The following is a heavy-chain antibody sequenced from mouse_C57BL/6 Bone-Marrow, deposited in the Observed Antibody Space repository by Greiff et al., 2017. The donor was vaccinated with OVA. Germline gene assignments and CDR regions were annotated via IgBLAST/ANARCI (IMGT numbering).Heavy chain of an antibody. V-gene: IGHV1-76*01. CDR3: VSVSFAY. CDR2: IYPGSGNT. Sequence: VKLQQSGAELVRPGASVKLSCKASGYTFTDYYINWVKQRPGQGLEWIARIYPGSGNTYYNEKFKGKATLTAEKSSSTAYMQLSSLTSEDSAVYFCVSVSFAYGGQGTLVTVSA. J-gene: IGHJ3*01. CDR1: GYTFTDYY.